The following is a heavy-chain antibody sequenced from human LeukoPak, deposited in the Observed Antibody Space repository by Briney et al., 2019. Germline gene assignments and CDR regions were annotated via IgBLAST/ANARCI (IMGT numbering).Heavy chain of an antibody. CDR2: IKKGGSEK. D-gene: IGHD4-17*01. J-gene: IGHJ5*02. CDR3: ARDETTVTTSNWFDP. Sequence: GGSLRLSCAASGFTFSTYWMSWVRQAPGKGLEWVANIKKGGSEKYYMDFVRGRFTISRDNANNSLYLQMNRLSAEDTAVYYCARDETTVTTSNWFDPWGQGTLVTVSS. CDR1: GFTFSTYW. V-gene: IGHV3-7*01.